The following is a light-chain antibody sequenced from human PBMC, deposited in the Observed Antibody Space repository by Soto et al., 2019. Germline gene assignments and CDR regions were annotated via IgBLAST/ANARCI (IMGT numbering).Light chain of an antibody. CDR2: LGS. V-gene: IGKV2-28*01. CDR3: MQSLQTPWT. Sequence: DIVMTQSPLSLPVTPGEPASISCRSSQTLLHSNGYNYLDWYLQKPGQSPQLLISLGSNRASGVPDRFSGSGSGTDFTLKISRVEAEDVGVYYCMQSLQTPWTFGQGTNVGFK. CDR1: QTLLHSNGYNY. J-gene: IGKJ1*01.